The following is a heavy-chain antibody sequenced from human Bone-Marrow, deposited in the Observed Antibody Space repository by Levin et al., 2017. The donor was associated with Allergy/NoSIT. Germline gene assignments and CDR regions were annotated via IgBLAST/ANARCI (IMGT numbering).Heavy chain of an antibody. CDR2: ISYDGSNK. CDR3: AKERHENYMDV. V-gene: IGHV3-30*18. Sequence: WGSLRLSCAASGFTFSSYGMYWVRQAPGKGLEWVAVISYDGSNKYYADSVKGRFTISRDNSKNTLYLQMNSLRAEDTAVYYCAKERHENYMDVWGKGTTVTVSS. J-gene: IGHJ6*03. CDR1: GFTFSSYG.